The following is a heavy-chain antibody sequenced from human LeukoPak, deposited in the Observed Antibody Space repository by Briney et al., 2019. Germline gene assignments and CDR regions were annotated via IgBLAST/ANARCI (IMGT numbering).Heavy chain of an antibody. CDR3: ARDWPPGSPGDHWFDP. V-gene: IGHV1-18*01. CDR2: ISAYNGNT. Sequence: ASVKVSCKASGYTFTSYGISWVRQAPGQGLEWMGWISAYNGNTNYAQKLQGRVTMTTDTSTSTAYMELRSLRSDDTAVYYCARDWPPGSPGDHWFDPWGQGTLVTVSS. CDR1: GYTFTSYG. J-gene: IGHJ5*02. D-gene: IGHD3-10*01.